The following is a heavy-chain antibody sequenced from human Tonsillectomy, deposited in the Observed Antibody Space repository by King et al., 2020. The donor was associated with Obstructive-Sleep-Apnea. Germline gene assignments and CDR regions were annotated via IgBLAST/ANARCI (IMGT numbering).Heavy chain of an antibody. Sequence: QLVQSGAEVKKLGESLKISCKGSGYSFATHWIAWVRQMPGKGLQWMGIIYPRDSDTRYSPSFQGQVTISADRSINTAYLQWSSLKASDTAIYFCARQTGSSRTANLDSWGQGTLVSVSS. CDR3: ARQTGSSRTANLDS. V-gene: IGHV5-51*01. D-gene: IGHD1-1*01. CDR1: GYSFATHW. CDR2: IYPRDSDT. J-gene: IGHJ4*02.